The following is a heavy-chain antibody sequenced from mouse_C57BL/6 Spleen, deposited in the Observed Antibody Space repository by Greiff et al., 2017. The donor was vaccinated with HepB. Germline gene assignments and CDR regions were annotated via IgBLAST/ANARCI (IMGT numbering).Heavy chain of an antibody. J-gene: IGHJ2*01. CDR3: AREHRGYFDY. V-gene: IGHV1-42*01. CDR2: INPSTGGT. Sequence: EVQLQQSGPELVKPGASVKISCKASGYSFTGYYMNWVKQSPEKSLEWIGEINPSTGGTTYNQKFKAKATLTVDKSSSTAYMQLKSLTSEDSACYYCAREHRGYFDYWGQGTTLTVSS. CDR1: GYSFTGYY.